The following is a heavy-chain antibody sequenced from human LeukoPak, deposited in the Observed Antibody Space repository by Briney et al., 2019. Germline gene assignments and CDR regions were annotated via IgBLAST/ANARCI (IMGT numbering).Heavy chain of an antibody. Sequence: GGSLRLSCAASGFTFSSYAMHWVRQASGKGLEWVGRIRSKANSYATAYAASVKGRFTISRDDSKNTAYLQMNSLKTEDTAVYYCTRGLGAAARSYYYYYMDVWGKGTTVTVSS. CDR2: IRSKANSYAT. D-gene: IGHD6-6*01. V-gene: IGHV3-73*01. CDR1: GFTFSSYA. J-gene: IGHJ6*03. CDR3: TRGLGAAARSYYYYYMDV.